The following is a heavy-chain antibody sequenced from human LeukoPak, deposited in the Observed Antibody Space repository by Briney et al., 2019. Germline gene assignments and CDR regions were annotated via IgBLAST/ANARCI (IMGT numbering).Heavy chain of an antibody. Sequence: GGSLRLSCAASGFIFSRYWMSWVRQAPGKGREWVANIKQDGSEKYYVDSVKGRFTISRDNAKNSLYLQMNSLRAEDTAVYYCAREAYGSGSYWSPNWFDPWGQGTLVTVSS. CDR3: AREAYGSGSYWSPNWFDP. V-gene: IGHV3-7*03. CDR1: GFIFSRYW. CDR2: IKQDGSEK. J-gene: IGHJ5*02. D-gene: IGHD3-10*01.